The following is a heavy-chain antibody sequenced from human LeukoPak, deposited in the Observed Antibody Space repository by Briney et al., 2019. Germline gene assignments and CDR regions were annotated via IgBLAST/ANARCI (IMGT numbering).Heavy chain of an antibody. D-gene: IGHD2-2*01. CDR2: ISWNSGSI. CDR1: GFTFDDYA. J-gene: IGHJ3*02. V-gene: IGHV3-9*01. Sequence: PGESLRLSCAASGFTFDDYAMHWVRQAPGKGLEWVSGISWNSGSIGYADSVKGRFTISRDNAKNSLYLQMNSLRAEDTALYYCAKVISACSSTSCYRDAFDIWGQGTMVTVSS. CDR3: AKVISACSSTSCYRDAFDI.